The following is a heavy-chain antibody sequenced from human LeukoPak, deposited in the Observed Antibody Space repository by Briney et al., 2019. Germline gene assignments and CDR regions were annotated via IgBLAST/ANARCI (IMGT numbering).Heavy chain of an antibody. Sequence: SQTLSLTCTVSGGSISSGSYYWSWIRQPAGKGLEWVGRIYTSGSTNYDPSLKSRVTISVDTSKNQFSLRLSSVTAADTAVYYCASVSGIQNSGSSQGGDAFDIWGQGTMVTVSS. D-gene: IGHD1-26*01. J-gene: IGHJ3*02. CDR3: ASVSGIQNSGSSQGGDAFDI. V-gene: IGHV4-61*02. CDR2: IYTSGST. CDR1: GGSISSGSYY.